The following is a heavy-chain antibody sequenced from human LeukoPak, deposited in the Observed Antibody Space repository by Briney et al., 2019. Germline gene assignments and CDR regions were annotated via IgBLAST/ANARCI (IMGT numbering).Heavy chain of an antibody. CDR3: ARYFWSGAYSGWYGYYYMDV. Sequence: VKVSCKASGGTFSSYAISWVRQAPGQGLEWMGGIIPIFGTANYAQKFQGRVTITADESTSTAYMELSSLRSEDTAVYYCARYFWSGAYSGWYGYYYMDVWGKGTTVTISS. D-gene: IGHD6-19*01. CDR2: IIPIFGTA. J-gene: IGHJ6*03. CDR1: GGTFSSYA. V-gene: IGHV1-69*01.